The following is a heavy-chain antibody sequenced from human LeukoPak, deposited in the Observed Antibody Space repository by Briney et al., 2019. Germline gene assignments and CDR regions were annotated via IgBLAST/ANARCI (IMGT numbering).Heavy chain of an antibody. V-gene: IGHV1-18*01. J-gene: IGHJ4*03. D-gene: IGHD6-19*01. CDR1: GSTCTSYG. CDR3: ARDGPETGIAVAGSI. Sequence: ASVKVSFTGSGSTCTSYGISWVRLAPGQGLELVGWISAYNGNTNYAQKLQGRVTMPTDTSTSTAYTALRRLSSDDTAVYSAARDGPETGIAVAGSIWGQGTLVTVSS. CDR2: ISAYNGNT.